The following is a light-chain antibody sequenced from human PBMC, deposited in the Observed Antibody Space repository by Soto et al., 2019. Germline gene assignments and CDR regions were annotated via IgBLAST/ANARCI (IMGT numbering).Light chain of an antibody. CDR3: QSYDSSLSHVV. CDR1: SSNIGAGYD. CDR2: GNS. Sequence: QSVLTKPPSVSGAPGQRVTISCTGSSSNIGAGYDVHWYQQLPGTAPKLLIYGNSNRPSGVPDRFSGSKSGTSASLAITGVQAEDEADYFCQSYDSSLSHVVFGGGTKLTVL. V-gene: IGLV1-40*01. J-gene: IGLJ2*01.